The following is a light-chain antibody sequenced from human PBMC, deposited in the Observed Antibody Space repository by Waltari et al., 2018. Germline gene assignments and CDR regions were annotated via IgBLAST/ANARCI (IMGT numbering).Light chain of an antibody. CDR1: QSVMYSSNNKDY. V-gene: IGKV4-1*01. J-gene: IGKJ5*01. Sequence: DIVMTQSPDSLAVSLAERATSSCKSSQSVMYSSNNKDYLAWYQQKPGQPPKLLIYWASTRESGVPDRFSGSGSATNFTLTISSLQAEDVAVYWCQQYITSPVTFGQGTRLEIK. CDR3: QQYITSPVT. CDR2: WAS.